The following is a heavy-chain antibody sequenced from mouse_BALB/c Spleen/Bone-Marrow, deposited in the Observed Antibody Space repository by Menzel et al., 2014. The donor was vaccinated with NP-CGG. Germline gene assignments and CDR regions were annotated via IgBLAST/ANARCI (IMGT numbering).Heavy chain of an antibody. Sequence: EVMLVESGGGLVQPGGSLRLSCEASGFTFTDFYMNWVRQPPGKALEWLGFIRNKANGYTTEYSAPVKGRFTISRDNSQSILYLQMNTMRAEDSATYYCARDVGRLLFDYWGQGTTLTVSS. CDR1: GFTFTDFY. CDR3: ARDVGRLLFDY. V-gene: IGHV7-3*02. CDR2: IRNKANGYTT. J-gene: IGHJ2*01. D-gene: IGHD1-2*01.